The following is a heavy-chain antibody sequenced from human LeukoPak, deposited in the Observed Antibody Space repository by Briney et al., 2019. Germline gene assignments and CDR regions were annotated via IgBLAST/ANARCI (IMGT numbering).Heavy chain of an antibody. J-gene: IGHJ3*01. CDR3: ARDKGIVGATNEPDAFDV. V-gene: IGHV4-61*02. CDR1: GGSISSGTYY. CDR2: FYASGSI. D-gene: IGHD1-26*01. Sequence: SETLSLTCTVSGGSISSGTYYWNWIRQPAGKGLEWIGRFYASGSISYNPSLKSRVTISVDTSESHFSLKLSSVTAADTAVYYCARDKGIVGATNEPDAFDVWGQGTMVTVSS.